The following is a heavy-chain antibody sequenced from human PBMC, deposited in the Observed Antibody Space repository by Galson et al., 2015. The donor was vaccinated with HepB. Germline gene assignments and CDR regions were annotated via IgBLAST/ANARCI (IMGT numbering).Heavy chain of an antibody. V-gene: IGHV3-23*01. CDR3: AKDMSLGSGYAAFDI. J-gene: IGHJ3*02. Sequence: SLRLSCAASGFTFSSYAMSWVRQAPGKGLEWVSAISGSGGSTYYADSVKGRFTISRDNSKDTLYLQMNSLRAEDTAVYYCAKDMSLGSGYAAFDIWGQGTMVTVSS. CDR1: GFTFSSYA. CDR2: ISGSGGST. D-gene: IGHD3-10*01.